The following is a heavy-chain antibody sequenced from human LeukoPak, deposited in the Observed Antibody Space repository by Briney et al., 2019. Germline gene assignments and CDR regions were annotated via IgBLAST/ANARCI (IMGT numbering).Heavy chain of an antibody. CDR2: IYYSGST. J-gene: IGHJ4*02. V-gene: IGHV4-59*01. D-gene: IGHD6-19*01. Sequence: SETLSLTCTVSGGSISSYYWSWIRQPPGKGLEWIGYIYYSGSTNYNPSLKSRVTISVDTSKNQFSLKLSSVTAADTAVYYCAGGLRSSGWYTYFDYWGQGTLVTVSS. CDR3: AGGLRSSGWYTYFDY. CDR1: GGSISSYY.